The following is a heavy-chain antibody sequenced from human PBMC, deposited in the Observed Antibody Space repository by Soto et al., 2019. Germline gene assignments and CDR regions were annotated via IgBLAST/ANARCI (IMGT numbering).Heavy chain of an antibody. CDR2: IKKKTDGGTT. D-gene: IGHD6-19*01. V-gene: IGHV3-15*01. CDR3: RTQWLE. Sequence: EVQLVESGGGLVKPGGSLRLSCAASGFTFSDAWMSWVRQAPGKGLEWVGLIKKKTDGGTTDYAAPVKGRFTISRDDSRNTLYLQMSSLKTEDTAVYYCRTQWLEWGQGTLVTVSS. CDR1: GFTFSDAW. J-gene: IGHJ4*02.